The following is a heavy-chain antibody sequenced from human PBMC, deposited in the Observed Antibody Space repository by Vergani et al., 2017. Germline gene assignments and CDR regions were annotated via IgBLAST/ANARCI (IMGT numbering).Heavy chain of an antibody. J-gene: IGHJ3*01. CDR1: GASINNDFYH. CDR3: ASANKQLRPRACDL. CDR2: IYVSGIN. D-gene: IGHD4-23*01. V-gene: IGHV4-61*02. Sequence: QVQLQESGPGLVKPSQTLSLTCTVSGASINNDFYHWHCIRQPAGKGLEWVGRIYVSGINDYNSSLHSRVSLSVDTSKNQFPLTLTSVTVADTAVYYYASANKQLRPRACDLWGQETMVTVTS.